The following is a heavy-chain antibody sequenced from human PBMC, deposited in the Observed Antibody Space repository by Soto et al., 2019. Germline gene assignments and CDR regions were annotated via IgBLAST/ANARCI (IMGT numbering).Heavy chain of an antibody. CDR3: AKHSSYYESRGGNGVDI. D-gene: IGHD3-22*01. V-gene: IGHV3-30*18. Sequence: PGRSLRLSCAASGCIYRSYGMHWGRKAPGKGLAWVAVISYDVNKKQYADSVKARLTISRDNSKTTLYLQINRLRVEQPAVYYCAKHSSYYESRGGNGVDIWGQGTMVTVSS. J-gene: IGHJ3*02. CDR2: ISYDVNKK. CDR1: GCIYRSYG.